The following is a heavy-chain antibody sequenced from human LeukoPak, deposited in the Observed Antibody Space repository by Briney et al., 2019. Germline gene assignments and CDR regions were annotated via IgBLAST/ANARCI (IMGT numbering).Heavy chain of an antibody. V-gene: IGHV4-59*01. CDR1: GGSSSAYY. D-gene: IGHD6-19*01. CDR3: AREFSD. CDR2: IYNSGST. Sequence: SETLSLTCTVSGGSSSAYYTWIRQPPGKGLEWIGLIYNSGSTNHNPSLKSRVIISADTSKNQFSLKLTSVTAADTAVYYCAREFSDWGQGTLVTVSS. J-gene: IGHJ4*02.